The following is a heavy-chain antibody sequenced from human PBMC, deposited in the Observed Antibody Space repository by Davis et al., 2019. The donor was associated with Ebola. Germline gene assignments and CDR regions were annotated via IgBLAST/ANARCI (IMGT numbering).Heavy chain of an antibody. Sequence: ASVPVSCKASRYTFTGYYMHWLRQATAQGLEWMGWMNPNSGNTGYAQNFQGRVTMTRNTSISTADMELSRLRSEDTAVYYCARDRGHSSGWYVPHWGQGTLVTVSS. CDR3: ARDRGHSSGWYVPH. CDR2: MNPNSGNT. CDR1: RYTFTGYY. J-gene: IGHJ4*02. V-gene: IGHV1-8*02. D-gene: IGHD6-19*01.